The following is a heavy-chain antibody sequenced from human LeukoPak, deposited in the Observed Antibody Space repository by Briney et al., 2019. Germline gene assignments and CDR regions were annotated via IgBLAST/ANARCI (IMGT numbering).Heavy chain of an antibody. CDR3: ARNSSRDCSETKCYSGGWFDT. V-gene: IGHV4-39*01. J-gene: IGHJ5*02. Sequence: PSETLSLTCTVSGGSISGSSDYWVWIRQSPRKRLEWTGSIYFSGSTHYRPSLKSRLTMSVDTPKNQFSLQLSSVTAKDTAIYYCARNSSRDCSETKCYSGGWFDTWGQGMLVTVSS. D-gene: IGHD2-21*01. CDR2: IYFSGST. CDR1: GGSISGSSDY.